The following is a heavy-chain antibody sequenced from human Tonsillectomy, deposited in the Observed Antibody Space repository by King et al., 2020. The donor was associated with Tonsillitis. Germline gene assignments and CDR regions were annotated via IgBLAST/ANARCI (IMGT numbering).Heavy chain of an antibody. J-gene: IGHJ3*02. D-gene: IGHD6-13*01. CDR1: RYSFTTYW. V-gene: IGHV5-51*03. CDR3: ARPGYRNNWYAFDI. Sequence: DAQLVQSGAEVKKPGESLKISCKGSRYSFTTYWIGWARQMPGKGLEWVGLIYPGDSDTRYSPSCQGQGTISADTSLSTAYLQGSSLKASDTAMYYCARPGYRNNWYAFDIWGQGTMVTVSS. CDR2: IYPGDSDT.